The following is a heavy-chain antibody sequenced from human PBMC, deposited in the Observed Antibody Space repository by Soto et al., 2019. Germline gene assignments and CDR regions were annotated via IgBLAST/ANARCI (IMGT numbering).Heavy chain of an antibody. Sequence: QVQLVQSGAEVKKPGSSVKVSCKASGGTFRRYGISWVRQAPGQGLEWMGGIIPIFGIANYAQKFQGRVTITADESTSIAYMQLSSLRSEDTAVYYCAGPYYYSRGYYLGYWGQGTLVTVSS. V-gene: IGHV1-69*12. CDR3: AGPYYYSRGYYLGY. CDR1: GGTFRRYG. J-gene: IGHJ4*02. D-gene: IGHD3-22*01. CDR2: IIPIFGIA.